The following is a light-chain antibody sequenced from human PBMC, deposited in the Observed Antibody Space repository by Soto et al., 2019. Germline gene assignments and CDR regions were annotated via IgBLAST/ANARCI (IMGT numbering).Light chain of an antibody. V-gene: IGKV1-5*01. J-gene: IGKJ1*01. CDR3: QQYNSYS. CDR2: HAS. CDR1: QSISSY. Sequence: IQMNQSPSALSATVGDRVTITCRASQSISSYLNWYQQKPGTAPKLLIYHASTLESGVPSRFSGSGSGTEFTLTISSLQPDDFATYYCQQYNSYSFGQGAKVDVK.